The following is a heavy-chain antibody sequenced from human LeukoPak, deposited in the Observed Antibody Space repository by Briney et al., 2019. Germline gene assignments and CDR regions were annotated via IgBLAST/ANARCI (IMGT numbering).Heavy chain of an antibody. J-gene: IGHJ4*02. CDR1: GFTFSSYS. V-gene: IGHV3-21*01. CDR2: ISGTSSYI. CDR3: ARNSSSWYYFDY. D-gene: IGHD6-13*01. Sequence: GGSLRLSCAASGFTFSSYSMNWVRQAPGKGLEWVSSISGTSSYIYYADSVKGRFTISRENANNSLYLQMNSLRAEDTAVYYCARNSSSWYYFDYWGQGTLVTVSS.